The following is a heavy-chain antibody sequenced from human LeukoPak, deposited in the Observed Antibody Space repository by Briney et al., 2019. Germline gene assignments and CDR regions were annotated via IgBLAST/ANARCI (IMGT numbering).Heavy chain of an antibody. D-gene: IGHD3-22*01. CDR3: ARDATMIVVVSRNALDAFDI. Sequence: GALVKVSCKASGYTFTSYGISWVRQAPGQGLEWMGWISAYNGNTNYAQKLQGRVTMTTDTSTSTAYMELRSLRSDDTAVYYCARDATMIVVVSRNALDAFDIWGQGTMVTVSS. CDR1: GYTFTSYG. J-gene: IGHJ3*02. CDR2: ISAYNGNT. V-gene: IGHV1-18*01.